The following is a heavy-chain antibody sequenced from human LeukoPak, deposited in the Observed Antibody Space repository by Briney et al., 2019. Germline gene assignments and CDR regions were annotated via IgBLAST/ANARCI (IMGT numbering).Heavy chain of an antibody. CDR3: AKDPYSSGWYFDY. CDR2: IRYDGSNK. Sequence: PGGSLRLSCAASGFTFSSYSMNWVRQAPGKGLEWVAFIRYDGSNKYYADSVKGRFTISRDSSKNTLYLQMNSLRAEDTAVYYCAKDPYSSGWYFDYWGQGTLVTVSS. D-gene: IGHD6-19*01. CDR1: GFTFSSYS. V-gene: IGHV3-30*02. J-gene: IGHJ4*02.